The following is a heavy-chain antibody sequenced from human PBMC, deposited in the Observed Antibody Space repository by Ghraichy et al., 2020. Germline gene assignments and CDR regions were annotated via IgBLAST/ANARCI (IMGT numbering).Heavy chain of an antibody. D-gene: IGHD6-19*01. Sequence: GSLRLSCAASGFTFSSYAMSWVRQAPGKGLEWVSAISGSGGSTYYADSVKGRFTISRDNSKNTLYLQMNSLRAEDTAVYYCAKVGVGYSSGWYDYWGQGTLVTVSS. CDR1: GFTFSSYA. CDR2: ISGSGGST. CDR3: AKVGVGYSSGWYDY. J-gene: IGHJ4*02. V-gene: IGHV3-23*01.